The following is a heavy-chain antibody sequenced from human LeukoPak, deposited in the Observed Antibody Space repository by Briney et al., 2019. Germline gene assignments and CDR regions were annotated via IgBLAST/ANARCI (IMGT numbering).Heavy chain of an antibody. CDR1: GGSVSSGSYN. V-gene: IGHV4-61*01. D-gene: IGHD3-10*01. J-gene: IGHJ5*02. Sequence: SETLSLTCTVSGGSVSSGSYNWSWIRQPPGKGLEWIGYIYYSGSTNYNPSLKSRVTISVDTSKNQSSQKLGSVTAADTAVYYCARDDGSGSYYNVGWFDPWGQGTLVTVSS. CDR3: ARDDGSGSYYNVGWFDP. CDR2: IYYSGST.